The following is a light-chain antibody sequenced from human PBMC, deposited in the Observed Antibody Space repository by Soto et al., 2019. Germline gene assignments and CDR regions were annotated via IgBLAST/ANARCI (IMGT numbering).Light chain of an antibody. CDR2: AAS. CDR1: QSISSY. Sequence: DIPMTQSPSSLSASVGDRVTITCRASQSISSYLNWYQQKPGKAPKLLIYAASSLQSGVPSRFSGSGSGTDFTLTISSLQPEDFATYYCQQSYSTPGWSTFGGGTKVEIK. V-gene: IGKV1-39*01. CDR3: QQSYSTPGWST. J-gene: IGKJ4*01.